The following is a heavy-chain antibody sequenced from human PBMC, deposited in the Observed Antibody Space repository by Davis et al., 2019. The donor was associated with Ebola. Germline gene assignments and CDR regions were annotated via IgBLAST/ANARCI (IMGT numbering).Heavy chain of an antibody. Sequence: ASVKVSCKASGYTFTSYGISWVRQAPGQGLEWMGWISAYNGNTNYAQKLQGRVTMTTDTSTSTAYMELRSLRSDDTAVYYCARSSFRYYYYYMDVWGKGTTVTVSS. J-gene: IGHJ6*03. D-gene: IGHD2/OR15-2a*01. CDR1: GYTFTSYG. CDR2: ISAYNGNT. V-gene: IGHV1-18*04. CDR3: ARSSFRYYYYYMDV.